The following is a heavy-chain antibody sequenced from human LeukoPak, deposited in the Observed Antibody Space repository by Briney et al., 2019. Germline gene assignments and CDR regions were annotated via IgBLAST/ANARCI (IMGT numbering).Heavy chain of an antibody. CDR1: GFTFSSYE. Sequence: PGGSLRLSCAASGFTFSSYEMSWVRQAPGKGLEWVSYISSSSTIYYADSVKGRFTISRDNAKNSLYLQMNSLRAEDTAVYYCARDRIEQQRTLGRSSNYYYYYYMDVWGEGTTVTVSS. D-gene: IGHD6-13*01. CDR2: ISSSSTI. J-gene: IGHJ6*03. V-gene: IGHV3-48*03. CDR3: ARDRIEQQRTLGRSSNYYYYYYMDV.